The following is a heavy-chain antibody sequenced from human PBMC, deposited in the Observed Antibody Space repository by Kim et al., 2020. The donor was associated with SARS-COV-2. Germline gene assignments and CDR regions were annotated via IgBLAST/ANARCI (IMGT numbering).Heavy chain of an antibody. D-gene: IGHD4-17*01. CDR1: GYTFTSYA. CDR2: INAGNGNT. V-gene: IGHV1-3*01. Sequence: ASVKVSCKASGYTFTSYAMHWVRQAPGQRLEWMGWINAGNGNTKYSQKFQGRVTITRDTSASTAYMELSSLRSEDTAVYYCARVKKDYGDYEMVGNWFDPWGQGTLVTVSS. CDR3: ARVKKDYGDYEMVGNWFDP. J-gene: IGHJ5*02.